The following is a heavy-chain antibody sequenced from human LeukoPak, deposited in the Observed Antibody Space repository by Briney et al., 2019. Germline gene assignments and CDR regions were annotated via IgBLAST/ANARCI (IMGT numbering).Heavy chain of an antibody. CDR1: GFTFSSYA. J-gene: IGHJ4*02. V-gene: IGHV3-23*01. CDR3: ARDKPYQYSGTYHFFDY. D-gene: IGHD1-26*01. CDR2: IYSGSGGTT. Sequence: GGSLRLSCAASGFTFSSYAMSWVRQAPGKGLEWVSVIYSGSGGTTYYADSVKGRFTISRDSSKNTLYLQMNSLRAEDTAVYYCARDKPYQYSGTYHFFDYWGQGTLVTVSS.